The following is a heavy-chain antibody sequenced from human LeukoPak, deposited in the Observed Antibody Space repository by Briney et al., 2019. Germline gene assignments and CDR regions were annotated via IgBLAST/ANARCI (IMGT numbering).Heavy chain of an antibody. CDR1: GGTFSSYA. V-gene: IGHV1-69*06. Sequence: SVKVSCKASGGTFSSYAISWVRQAPGQGLEWMGRIIPIFGTANYAQKFQGRVTITADKSTSTAYMELSSLISEDTAVYYCASLYCSGGSCYSISSRFDYWGQGTLVTVSS. D-gene: IGHD2-15*01. CDR3: ASLYCSGGSCYSISSRFDY. J-gene: IGHJ4*02. CDR2: IIPIFGTA.